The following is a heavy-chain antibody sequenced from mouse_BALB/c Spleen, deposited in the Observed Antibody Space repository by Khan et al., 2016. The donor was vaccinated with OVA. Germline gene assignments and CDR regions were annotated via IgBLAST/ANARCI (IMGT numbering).Heavy chain of an antibody. V-gene: IGHV1S137*01. Sequence: QVQLQQSGPELVRPGVSVKISCKGSGYTFTDYAIYWVKQSHAKSLEWIGVISPYSGKTNYTQKFKGKATMSVDKSSSTAYLELDRLKYEDAAIDYSDWNSFYGTADYAVDYWGQGTSVTVSS. J-gene: IGHJ4*01. CDR3: DWNSFYGTADYAVDY. CDR2: ISPYSGKT. CDR1: GYTFTDYA. D-gene: IGHD2-10*01.